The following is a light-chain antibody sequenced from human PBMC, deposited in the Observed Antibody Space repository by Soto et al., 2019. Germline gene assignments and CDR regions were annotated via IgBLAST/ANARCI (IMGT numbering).Light chain of an antibody. CDR3: QQRSNWALT. J-gene: IGKJ4*01. CDR2: DAS. CDR1: QSVSSY. Sequence: EIVLTQSPATLSLSPGERATLSCRASQSVSSYLAWYQQKPGQAPRLLIYDASNRATGIPARFSGSGSGTDFTLTISGLEPEDFAVYYCQQRSNWALTFGGGTKVEIK. V-gene: IGKV3-11*01.